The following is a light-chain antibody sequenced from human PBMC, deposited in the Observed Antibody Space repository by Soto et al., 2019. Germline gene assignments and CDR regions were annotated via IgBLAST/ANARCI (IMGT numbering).Light chain of an antibody. J-gene: IGKJ5*01. CDR1: QSVSSY. V-gene: IGKV3-11*01. Sequence: EIVLKQSPPTLSLSPGERATLSCRASQSVSSYLAWYQQKPGQAPRLLIYDASNRATGIPARFSGSGSGTDFTLTISSLEPEDFAVYYCQQRSNWPPITFGQGTRLEI. CDR2: DAS. CDR3: QQRSNWPPIT.